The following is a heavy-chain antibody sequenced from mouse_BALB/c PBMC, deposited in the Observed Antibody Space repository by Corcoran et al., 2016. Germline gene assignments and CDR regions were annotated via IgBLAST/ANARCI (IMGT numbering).Heavy chain of an antibody. Sequence: EVQLQQFGTELVKPGASVKLSCKASGYTFTDYNMDWVKQNHGKSLEWIGDINPNYDTTSYNQKFKGKATLTVHKSSSTAYMELRSLTSDDTAVYDCARKEYYGSSYWFAYGGQGTLVTVSA. V-gene: IGHV1-18*01. D-gene: IGHD1-1*01. J-gene: IGHJ3*01. CDR1: GYTFTDYN. CDR3: ARKEYYGSSYWFAY. CDR2: INPNYDTT.